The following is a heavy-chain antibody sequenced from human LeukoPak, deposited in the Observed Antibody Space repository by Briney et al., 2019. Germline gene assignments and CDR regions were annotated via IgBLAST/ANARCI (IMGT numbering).Heavy chain of an antibody. CDR1: GYTFTGYY. Sequence: GASVKVSCKASGYTFTGYYMHWVRQAPGQGLEWMGWINPNRGGTNFAQKFQGRVTMTRDTSITTAYMELSRLRSDDTAIYYCARDRREVSYYGSGTFKFGENYFDYWGQGTLLTVSS. J-gene: IGHJ4*02. CDR3: ARDRREVSYYGSGTFKFGENYFDY. D-gene: IGHD3-10*01. V-gene: IGHV1-2*02. CDR2: INPNRGGT.